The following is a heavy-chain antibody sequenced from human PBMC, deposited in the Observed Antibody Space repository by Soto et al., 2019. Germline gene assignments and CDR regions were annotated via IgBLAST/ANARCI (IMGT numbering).Heavy chain of an antibody. CDR3: ARGGYYDSSGSRNYHYYGMNV. Sequence: QAKLVQSGPEVKKPGASVKVSCKASGYRFTSYGISWVRQAPGQGLEWLGWISAYDDNTKYAQTLQGRVSMSTDTSTNTAYMELRSLRSDDTAMYYCARGGYYDSSGSRNYHYYGMNVWGQGTTVTVSS. V-gene: IGHV1-18*01. D-gene: IGHD3-22*01. J-gene: IGHJ6*02. CDR2: ISAYDDNT. CDR1: GYRFTSYG.